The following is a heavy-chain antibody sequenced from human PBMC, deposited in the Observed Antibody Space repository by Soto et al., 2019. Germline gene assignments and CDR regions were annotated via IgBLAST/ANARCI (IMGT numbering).Heavy chain of an antibody. CDR3: AKVRYSSPMGYYYGMDV. V-gene: IGHV1-69*01. CDR1: RVAFSKFI. D-gene: IGHD6-19*01. CDR2: IIPIFGTA. J-gene: IGHJ6*02. Sequence: QAQLEQSGGEVKKTGSSVKVSCKASRVAFSKFIVTWVRQAPGLGLEWVGGIIPIFGTANYAQTFQGRVTITADESTSTSYMEVNNLRSEDTAVYYCAKVRYSSPMGYYYGMDVWGQGTTVTVSS.